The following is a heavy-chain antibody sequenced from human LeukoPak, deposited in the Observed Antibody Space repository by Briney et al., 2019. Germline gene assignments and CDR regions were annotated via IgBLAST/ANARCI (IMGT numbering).Heavy chain of an antibody. CDR3: ARLRVVAATRWFDP. CDR1: GGTFSSYA. V-gene: IGHV1-69*05. CDR2: IIPIFGTA. Sequence: GASVKVSCXASGGTFSSYAISWVRQAPGQGLEWMGGIIPIFGTANYAQKFQGRVTITTDESTSTAYMELSSLRSEDTAVYYCARLRVVAATRWFDPWGQGTLVTVSS. J-gene: IGHJ5*02. D-gene: IGHD2-15*01.